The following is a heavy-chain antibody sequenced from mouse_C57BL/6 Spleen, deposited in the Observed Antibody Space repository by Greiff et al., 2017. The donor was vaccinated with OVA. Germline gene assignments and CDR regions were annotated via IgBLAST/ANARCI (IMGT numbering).Heavy chain of an antibody. D-gene: IGHD3-2*02. Sequence: EVQVVESGAGLVKPGGSLKLSCAASGFTFSSYAMSWVRQTPEKRLEWVAYISSGGDYIYYADTVKGRFTISRDKARNTLYLQMSSLKSEDTDMYYCTRAAQALFAYWGQGTLVTVSA. CDR3: TRAAQALFAY. CDR1: GFTFSSYA. J-gene: IGHJ3*01. CDR2: ISSGGDYI. V-gene: IGHV5-9-1*02.